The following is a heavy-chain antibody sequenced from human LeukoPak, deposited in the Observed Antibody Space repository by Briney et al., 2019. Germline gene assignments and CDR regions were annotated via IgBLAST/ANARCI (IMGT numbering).Heavy chain of an antibody. D-gene: IGHD3-9*01. CDR3: ARGVSDILTGYYNVWFRAYYYYGMDV. J-gene: IGHJ6*02. Sequence: ASVKVSCKASGYTFTSYDINWVRQATGQGLEWMGWMNPNSGNTGYAQKFQGRVTMTRNTSISTAYMELSSLRSEGTAVYYCARGVSDILTGYYNVWFRAYYYYGMDVWGQGTTVTVSS. V-gene: IGHV1-8*01. CDR1: GYTFTSYD. CDR2: MNPNSGNT.